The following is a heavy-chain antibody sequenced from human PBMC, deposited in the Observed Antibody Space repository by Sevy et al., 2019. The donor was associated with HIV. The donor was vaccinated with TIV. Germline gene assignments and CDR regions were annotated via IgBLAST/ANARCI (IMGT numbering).Heavy chain of an antibody. Sequence: GGSLRLSCAASGITFGTYGMYWVRQTPDKGLEWVANIWFDGSNEDYAVSVKGRFTISRDNSKNTLFLQMNSLRAEDTAVYYCAREHFARSLDYWGQGTLVTVSS. CDR1: GITFGTYG. D-gene: IGHD3-3*02. CDR3: AREHFARSLDY. CDR2: IWFDGSNE. J-gene: IGHJ4*02. V-gene: IGHV3-33*08.